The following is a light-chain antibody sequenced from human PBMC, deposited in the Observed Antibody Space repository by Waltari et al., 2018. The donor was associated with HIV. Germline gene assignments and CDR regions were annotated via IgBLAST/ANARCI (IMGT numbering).Light chain of an antibody. CDR3: QAWDSGTVV. CDR2: QNN. J-gene: IGLJ2*01. CDR1: ELGDRY. Sequence: SYELTQPPSVSVFPGQTVSITCSGHELGDRYTCWYQQKPGQSPVLVISQNNKRPSGIPERFSGSNSGSTATLTISGTQAMDEADYYCQAWDSGTVVFGGGTSLTVL. V-gene: IGLV3-1*01.